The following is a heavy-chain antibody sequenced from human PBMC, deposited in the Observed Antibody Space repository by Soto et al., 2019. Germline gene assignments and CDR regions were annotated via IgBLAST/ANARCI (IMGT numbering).Heavy chain of an antibody. J-gene: IGHJ4*02. CDR3: ARERRWLQLAHLDY. Sequence: QVQLVQSGAEVKKPGSSVKVSCKASGGTFSSYAISWVRQAPGQGLEWMGGIIPIFGTANYAQKFQGRVTITADDSTSTAYMELSSLRSEDTAVYYCARERRWLQLAHLDYWGQGTLVTVSS. D-gene: IGHD5-12*01. CDR1: GGTFSSYA. CDR2: IIPIFGTA. V-gene: IGHV1-69*12.